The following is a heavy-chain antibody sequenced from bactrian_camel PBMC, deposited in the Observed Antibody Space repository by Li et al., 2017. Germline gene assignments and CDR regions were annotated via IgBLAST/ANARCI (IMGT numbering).Heavy chain of an antibody. CDR2: IDRDGSNT. J-gene: IGHJ4*01. CDR1: GFTFSSYY. Sequence: HVQLVESGGGLVQPGGSLRLSCAASGFTFSSYYMTWVRQAPGKGLEWVTSIDRDGSNTYYAESVKGRFTISRDNAKNTVYLQMNDLTSEDTAMYFCAMDWGSSSFTKGQGTQVTVS. V-gene: IGHV3-2*01. D-gene: IGHD5*01.